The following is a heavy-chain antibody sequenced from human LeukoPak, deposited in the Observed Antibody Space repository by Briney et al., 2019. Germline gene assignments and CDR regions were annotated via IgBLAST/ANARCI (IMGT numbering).Heavy chain of an antibody. V-gene: IGHV3-7*03. CDR2: IKQDGSEK. CDR1: GFSFNTYW. CDR3: AKQMVRGVIRNYFDY. J-gene: IGHJ4*02. D-gene: IGHD3-10*01. Sequence: QSGGSLRLSCAASGFSFNTYWMSWVRQAPGKGLEWVANIKQDGSEKYYADSVKGRFTISRNNSKNTLYLQMNSLRAEDTAVYYCAKQMVRGVIRNYFDYWGQGTLVTVSS.